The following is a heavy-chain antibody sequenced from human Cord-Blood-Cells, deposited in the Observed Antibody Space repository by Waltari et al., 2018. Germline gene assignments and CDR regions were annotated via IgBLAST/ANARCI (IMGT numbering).Heavy chain of an antibody. CDR1: GYSFTSYW. CDR2: IYPGDSDT. D-gene: IGHD6-6*01. Sequence: EVQLVQSGAEVKKPGESLKISCKGSGYSFTSYWIGWVRQMPGKGLEWMGIIYPGDSDTRYSPSFQGQVTISADKSISTAYLQWSSLKASDTAMYYCARTRPVYSSSHYYYGMDVWGQGTTVTVSS. CDR3: ARTRPVYSSSHYYYGMDV. V-gene: IGHV5-51*01. J-gene: IGHJ6*02.